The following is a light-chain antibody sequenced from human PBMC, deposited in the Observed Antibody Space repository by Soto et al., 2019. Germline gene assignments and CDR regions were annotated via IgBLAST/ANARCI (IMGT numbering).Light chain of an antibody. CDR2: GAS. CDR1: QSVSSSY. J-gene: IGKJ3*01. Sequence: EIVLTQSPGTLSWSPGERATLSCRASQSVSSSYLAWYQQNPGQAPRLLIYGASSMATGIPDRFSGSGSGTDFTLTISRLEPEDFEVYYCQQYGNSPKFTFGPGTKVDIK. CDR3: QQYGNSPKFT. V-gene: IGKV3-20*01.